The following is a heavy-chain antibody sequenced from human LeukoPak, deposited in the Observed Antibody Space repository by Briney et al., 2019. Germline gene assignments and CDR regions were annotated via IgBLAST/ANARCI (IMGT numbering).Heavy chain of an antibody. V-gene: IGHV4-59*12. J-gene: IGHJ6*03. Sequence: PSETLSLTCTVSGGSISSYYWSWIRQPPGKGLEWIGYIYYSGSTNYNPSLKSRVTISVDTSKNQFSLKLSSVTAADTAVYYCARIGRIYGDYEYYYYMDVWGKGTTVTVSS. D-gene: IGHD4-17*01. CDR1: GGSISSYY. CDR2: IYYSGST. CDR3: ARIGRIYGDYEYYYYMDV.